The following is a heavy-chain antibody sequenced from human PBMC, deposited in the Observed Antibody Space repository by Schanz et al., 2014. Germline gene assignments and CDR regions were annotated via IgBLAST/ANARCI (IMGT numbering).Heavy chain of an antibody. V-gene: IGHV1-18*01. CDR1: GYIFGSHG. J-gene: IGHJ3*01. D-gene: IGHD3-10*01. CDR3: ATNSPFRMVRGSNAFDA. Sequence: QLMQSGSEVRKPGASVKVSCKASGYIFGSHGMTWVRQAPGQGPEWMGWISAFDDKTDYAQNFQGRLIMTTDTSTTTVYMELRGLRSDDTAVYYCATNSPFRMVRGSNAFDAWGQGTMVTVSS. CDR2: ISAFDDKT.